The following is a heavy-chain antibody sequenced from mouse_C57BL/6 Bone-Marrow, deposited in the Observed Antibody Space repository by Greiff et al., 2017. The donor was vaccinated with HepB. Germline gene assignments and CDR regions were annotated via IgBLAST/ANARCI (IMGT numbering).Heavy chain of an antibody. V-gene: IGHV1-55*01. J-gene: IGHJ3*01. CDR1: GYTFTSYW. CDR3: ARDGDYYGSSYGGAY. D-gene: IGHD1-1*01. CDR2: IYPGSGST. Sequence: VQLQQPGAELVKPGASVKMSCKASGYTFTSYWITWVKHRPGQGLEWIGDIYPGSGSTNYNEKFKSKATLTVDTSSSTAYMQLSSLTSEDSAVYYCARDGDYYGSSYGGAYWGQGTLVTVSA.